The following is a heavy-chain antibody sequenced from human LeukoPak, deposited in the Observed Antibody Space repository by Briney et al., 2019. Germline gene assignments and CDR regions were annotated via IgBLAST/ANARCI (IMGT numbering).Heavy chain of an antibody. CDR2: ISYDGSNK. Sequence: GSLRLSCAASGFTFSSYAMHWVRQAPGKGLEWVAVISYDGSNKYYADSVKGRFTISRDNSKNTLYLQMNSLRAEDTAVYYCAKPPYGSGSYYRFDYWGQGTLVTVSS. CDR1: GFTFSSYA. J-gene: IGHJ4*02. CDR3: AKPPYGSGSYYRFDY. D-gene: IGHD3-10*01. V-gene: IGHV3-30*04.